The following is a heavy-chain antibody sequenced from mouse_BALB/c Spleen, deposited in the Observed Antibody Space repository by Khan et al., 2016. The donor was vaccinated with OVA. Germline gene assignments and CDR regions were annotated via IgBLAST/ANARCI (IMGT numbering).Heavy chain of an antibody. D-gene: IGHD2-14*01. J-gene: IGHJ4*01. Sequence: QIQLVQSGPELKKPGVTVKISCKASGYTFTTYGMNWVKQAPGKGLKWMGWINTYTGEPTYVDDFKGRFAFTLETSASTAYLQINNLKNEDTATYFCARVGYSGTMDYWGQGTSVTVSS. CDR3: ARVGYSGTMDY. V-gene: IGHV9-3-1*01. CDR1: GYTFTTYG. CDR2: INTYTGEP.